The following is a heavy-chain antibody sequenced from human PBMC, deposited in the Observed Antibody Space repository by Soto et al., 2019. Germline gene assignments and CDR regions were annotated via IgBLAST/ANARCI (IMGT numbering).Heavy chain of an antibody. CDR3: ARDDDNDANALDY. V-gene: IGHV3-33*01. J-gene: IGHJ4*02. CDR2: IWNDGIRK. Sequence: SGGSLKLYSAASGFTFRKYGMHSVRQAPGKGLEWVALIWNDGIRKVYVDSVKGRFTISRDNSKNTLDLQMSNLRDEDTAVYYCARDDDNDANALDYWGPGTLVTVSS. CDR1: GFTFRKYG.